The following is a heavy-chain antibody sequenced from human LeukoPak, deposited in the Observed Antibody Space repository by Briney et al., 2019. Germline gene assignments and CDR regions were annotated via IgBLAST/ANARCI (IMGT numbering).Heavy chain of an antibody. J-gene: IGHJ5*02. CDR3: ARGGSSSRWYLA. CDR1: GFTFSSYW. V-gene: IGHV3-74*01. CDR2: INSDGSST. Sequence: GGSLRLSCAASGFTFSSYWMHWVRQAPGKGLVWVSSINSDGSSTSYADSVKGRFTISRDNAKNTLYLQMTSLRAEDTAVYYCARGGSSSRWYLAWGQGPLVTVSS. D-gene: IGHD6-13*01.